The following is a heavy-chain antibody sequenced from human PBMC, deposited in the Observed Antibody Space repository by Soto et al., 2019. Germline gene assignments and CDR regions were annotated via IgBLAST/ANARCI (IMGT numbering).Heavy chain of an antibody. CDR1: GGSISSSSYY. CDR2: IYYSGST. CDR3: ARTRAVWFDP. V-gene: IGHV4-39*01. Sequence: QLQLQESGPGLVKPSETLSLTCTVSGGSISSSSYYWGWIRQPPGMGLEWIGSIYYSGSTSYNPSLKSRITPSVATSTTPFSLTLTSVTAADTAVYYCARTRAVWFDPWGQGTLVTVSS. J-gene: IGHJ5*02. D-gene: IGHD6-19*01.